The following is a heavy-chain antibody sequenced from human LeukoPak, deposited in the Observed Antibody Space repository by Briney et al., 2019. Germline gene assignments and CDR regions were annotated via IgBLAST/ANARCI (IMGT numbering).Heavy chain of an antibody. CDR1: GGSISSYY. V-gene: IGHV4-4*07. CDR3: ARHFKHVRSGTQHWFDP. J-gene: IGHJ5*02. CDR2: IYTSGST. D-gene: IGHD1-14*01. Sequence: SETLSLTCTVSGGSISSYYWSWIRQPAGKGLEWIGRIYTSGSTNYNPSLKSRVTMSVDTSKNQFSLKLNSVTAADTAVYYCARHFKHVRSGTQHWFDPWGRGTLVTVSS.